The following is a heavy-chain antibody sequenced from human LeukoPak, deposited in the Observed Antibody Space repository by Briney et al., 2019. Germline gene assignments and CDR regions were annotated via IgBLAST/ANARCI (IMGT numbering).Heavy chain of an antibody. CDR1: GGSFSGYY. CDR2: INHSGST. V-gene: IGHV4-34*01. Sequence: SETLSLTCAVYGGSFSGYYWSWIRQPPGKGLEWIGEINHSGSTNYNPSLKSRVTISVDTSKNQFSLKLSSVTAADTAVYYCARDYEAAAGTPTHNYYYYYYMDVWGKGTTVTVSS. CDR3: ARDYEAAAGTPTHNYYYYYYMDV. J-gene: IGHJ6*03. D-gene: IGHD6-13*01.